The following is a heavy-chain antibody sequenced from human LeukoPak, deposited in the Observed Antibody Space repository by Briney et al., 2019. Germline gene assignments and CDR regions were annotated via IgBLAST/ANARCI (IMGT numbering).Heavy chain of an antibody. V-gene: IGHV3-21*01. Sequence: PGGSLRLSCAASGFTFSSYSMNWVRQASGKGLEWVSSISSGSSYIYYADSVKGRFTISRDNGKNSLYLQMNSLRAEDTAVYYCARDGPKYCSNGVCYAPVDPWGQGTLVTVSS. CDR2: ISSGSSYI. J-gene: IGHJ5*02. CDR3: ARDGPKYCSNGVCYAPVDP. D-gene: IGHD2-8*01. CDR1: GFTFSSYS.